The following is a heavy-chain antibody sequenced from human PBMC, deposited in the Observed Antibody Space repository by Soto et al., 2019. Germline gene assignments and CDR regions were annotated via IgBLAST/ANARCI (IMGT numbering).Heavy chain of an antibody. V-gene: IGHV3-73*01. Sequence: PGGSLRLSCAASGFTFSGSAMHWVRQASGKGLEWVGRIRSKANSYATAYAASVKGRFTISRDDSKNTAYLQMNSLKTGDTAVYYCTRHVAAAVRKQVEVPYYFDYWGKGTLVTVSS. J-gene: IGHJ4*02. CDR1: GFTFSGSA. D-gene: IGHD6-13*01. CDR3: TRHVAAAVRKQVEVPYYFDY. CDR2: IRSKANSYAT.